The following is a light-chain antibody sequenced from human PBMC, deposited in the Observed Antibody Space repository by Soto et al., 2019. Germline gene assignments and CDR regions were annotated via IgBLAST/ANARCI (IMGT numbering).Light chain of an antibody. CDR1: QNLVSSDGSTC. CDR3: MQYIQWPHT. CDR2: KAS. Sequence: DVVVTQSPLSLPVTPGQPASISCRSSQNLVSSDGSTCLHWFQQRPGQSPRRLISKASNRESGVPDIFSGGGSGTDFTMKISRVEAEDVGIYYCMQYIQWPHTFGQGTKLEIK. J-gene: IGKJ2*01. V-gene: IGKV2-30*01.